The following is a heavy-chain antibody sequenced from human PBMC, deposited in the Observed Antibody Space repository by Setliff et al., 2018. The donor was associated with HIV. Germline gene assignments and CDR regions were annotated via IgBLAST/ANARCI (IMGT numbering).Heavy chain of an antibody. CDR2: ISHSGNT. D-gene: IGHD1-26*01. CDR3: ARSTVGAGASFP. V-gene: IGHV4-59*11. CDR1: GDSINTHC. Sequence: PSETLSLTCTVSGDSINTHCWSWIRQPPGKGLEWIGCISHSGNTNFNPSLNSRVTISLDTSKNQFSLRLTSLTAADTAIYYCARSTVGAGASFPWGRGILVTVSS. J-gene: IGHJ5*02.